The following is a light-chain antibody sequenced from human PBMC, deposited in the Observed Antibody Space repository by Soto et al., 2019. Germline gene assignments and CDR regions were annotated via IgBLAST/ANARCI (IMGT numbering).Light chain of an antibody. V-gene: IGKV3-11*01. CDR2: DAS. CDR3: QQRSNWPQLT. Sequence: EIVLTQSPATLSLSPGERATLSCRASQSVSSYLAWYQQKPGQAPRLLIYDASNRATGIPARFSGSGSGTAFTLTISSLEREDFAVYYCQQRSNWPQLTFGGGTKVEIK. J-gene: IGKJ4*01. CDR1: QSVSSY.